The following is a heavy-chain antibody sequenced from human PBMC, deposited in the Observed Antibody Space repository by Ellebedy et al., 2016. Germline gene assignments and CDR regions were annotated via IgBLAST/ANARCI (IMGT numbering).Heavy chain of an antibody. CDR3: ARALTMVRGGGFDP. CDR2: IYNSGRT. J-gene: IGHJ5*02. V-gene: IGHV4-31*03. D-gene: IGHD3-10*01. Sequence: LRLSCTVSGGSISSGDYYWSWIRQHPGKGLEWIGYIYNSGRTYYNPSLKSRVTISIDTSKSQFSLNLDSVTAADTAVYYCARALTMVRGGGFDPWGQGTLVTVSS. CDR1: GGSISSGDYY.